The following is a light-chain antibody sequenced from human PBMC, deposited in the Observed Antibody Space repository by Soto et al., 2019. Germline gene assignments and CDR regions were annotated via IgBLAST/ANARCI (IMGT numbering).Light chain of an antibody. CDR2: DVS. V-gene: IGLV2-14*01. CDR3: SSYTSSNTLV. J-gene: IGLJ2*01. CDR1: SSDVGGYNY. Sequence: QSVLTQPASVSGSPGQSITISCTGTSSDVGGYNYLSWYQQHPGKAPRLMIYDVSNRPSGVSNRFSGSKSGNTASLTISGLQAEDEADYYCSSYTSSNTLVFGGGTKVTVL.